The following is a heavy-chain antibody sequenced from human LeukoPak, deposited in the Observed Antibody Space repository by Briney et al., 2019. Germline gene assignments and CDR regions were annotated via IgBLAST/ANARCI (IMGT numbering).Heavy chain of an antibody. D-gene: IGHD2-21*02. CDR3: TRARDFHYYYYGMDV. V-gene: IGHV3-49*03. J-gene: IGHJ6*02. CDR1: GFTFGDYA. CDR2: IRSKAYRGTT. Sequence: PGRSLRLSCTASGFTFGDYAMSWFRQAPGKGLEWVGFIRSKAYRGTTEYAASVKGRFTISRADSKSIAYLQMNSLKTEDTAVYYCTRARDFHYYYYGMDVWGQGTTVTVS.